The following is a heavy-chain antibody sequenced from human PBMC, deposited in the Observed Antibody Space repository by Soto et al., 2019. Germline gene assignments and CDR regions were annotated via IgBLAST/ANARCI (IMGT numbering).Heavy chain of an antibody. CDR2: INWNGGST. V-gene: IGHV3-20*01. CDR1: GFTFDDYG. J-gene: IGHJ4*02. D-gene: IGHD6-19*01. CDR3: ARVVSGGSYEFDY. Sequence: GGSLRLSCASSGFTFDDYGMSWVRQAPGKGLEWVSGINWNGGSTGYADSVKGRFTISRDNAKNSLYLQMNSLRAEDTALYHCARVVSGGSYEFDYWGQGTLVTVSS.